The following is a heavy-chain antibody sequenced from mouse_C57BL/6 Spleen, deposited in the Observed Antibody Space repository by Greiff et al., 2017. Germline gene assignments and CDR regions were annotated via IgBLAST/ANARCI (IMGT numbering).Heavy chain of an antibody. D-gene: IGHD3-1*01. CDR1: GYTFTSYW. V-gene: IGHV1-55*01. CDR3: AREGALYLPRGYFDY. J-gene: IGHJ2*01. Sequence: VQLQQPGAELVKPGASVKMSCKASGYTFTSYWITWVKQRPGQGLEWIGDIYPGSGSTNYNEKFKSKATLTVDTSSSTAYMQLSSLTSEDSAVYYCAREGALYLPRGYFDYWGQGTTLTVSS. CDR2: IYPGSGST.